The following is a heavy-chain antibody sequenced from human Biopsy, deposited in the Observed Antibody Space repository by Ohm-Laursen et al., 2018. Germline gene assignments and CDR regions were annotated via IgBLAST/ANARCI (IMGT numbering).Heavy chain of an antibody. D-gene: IGHD2/OR15-2a*01. J-gene: IGHJ3*01. CDR3: TRDTTYYAGTTYYDALDV. V-gene: IGHV3-48*04. CDR1: GFTFSSYA. Sequence: SLRLSCAASGFTFSSYAMTWARQAPGKGLEWVSYISSRGSIMNYADSVKGRFTISRDNAKNSLYLQMNSLRAEDTAVYYCTRDTTYYAGTTYYDALDVWGQGTTVTVSS. CDR2: ISSRGSIM.